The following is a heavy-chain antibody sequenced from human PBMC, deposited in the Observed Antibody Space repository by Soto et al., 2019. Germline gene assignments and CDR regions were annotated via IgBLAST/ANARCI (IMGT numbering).Heavy chain of an antibody. CDR1: GFNFRMYE. CDR3: PRYGRSGVC. J-gene: IGHJ4*01. D-gene: IGHD6-25*01. CDR2: ISSSGLTT. Sequence: GGSLRLSCQASGFNFRMYEMHWVRKAPGKGLEWVSYISSSGLTTYYADFAEGRFTISRDKAKDSLYLHLNSLRVGDTAVYYCPRYGRSGVCWGLGTHVTVSS. V-gene: IGHV3-48*03.